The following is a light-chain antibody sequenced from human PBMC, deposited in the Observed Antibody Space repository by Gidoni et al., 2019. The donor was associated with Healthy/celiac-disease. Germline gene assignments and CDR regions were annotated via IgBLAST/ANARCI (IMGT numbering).Light chain of an antibody. V-gene: IGLV1-40*01. CDR2: GNS. Sequence: QSVLTQPPSVSAAPGQRVTISCTGSSSNIGAGYDVHWYQQLPGTATKLLIYGNSNRPSGVPDRFSGSKSGTSASLAITGLQAEDEADYYCQSYDSSLSAVVFGGGTKLTVL. CDR1: SSNIGAGYD. CDR3: QSYDSSLSAVV. J-gene: IGLJ2*01.